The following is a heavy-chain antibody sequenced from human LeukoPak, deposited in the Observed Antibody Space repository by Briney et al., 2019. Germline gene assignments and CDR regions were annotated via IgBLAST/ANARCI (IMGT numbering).Heavy chain of an antibody. V-gene: IGHV3-74*01. CDR3: ARVRYGDYLDY. CDR1: GFTFSSYW. CDR2: INTDGSST. D-gene: IGHD4-17*01. Sequence: GGSLRLSCAASGFTFSSYWMHWVRQAPGKGLVWVSRINTDGSSTSYADSVKGRFTISRDNAKNTLYLQTNSLRAEDTAVYYCARVRYGDYLDYWGQGTLVTVSS. J-gene: IGHJ4*02.